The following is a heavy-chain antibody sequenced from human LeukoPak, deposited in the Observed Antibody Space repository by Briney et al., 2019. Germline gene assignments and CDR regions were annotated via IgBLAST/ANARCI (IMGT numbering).Heavy chain of an antibody. V-gene: IGHV1-2*02. J-gene: IGHJ4*02. D-gene: IGHD2-2*01. CDR3: ARGYCSSTSCYWMGFDY. CDR1: GYTFTDDY. CDR2: INPNSGGT. Sequence: ASVKVSCKASGYTFTDDYMHWVRQAPGQGLEWMGWINPNSGGTNYAQKFQGRVTMTRDTSISTAYMELSRLRSDDTAVYYCARGYCSSTSCYWMGFDYWGQGTLVTVSS.